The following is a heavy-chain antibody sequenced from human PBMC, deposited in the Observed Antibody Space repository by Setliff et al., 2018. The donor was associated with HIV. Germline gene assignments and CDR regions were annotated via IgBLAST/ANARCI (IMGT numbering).Heavy chain of an antibody. CDR3: ARDHMYYFGSGSYYGPYGAFDI. J-gene: IGHJ3*02. CDR2: IKQGGSEK. D-gene: IGHD3-10*01. V-gene: IGHV3-7*03. CDR1: GFTFSNYW. Sequence: PGGSLRLSCAASGFTFSNYWMSWVRQAPGRGLERVANIKQGGSEKYYVDSVKGRFSTSRDNSKHTMNLEMNSLRAEDTAVYYCARDHMYYFGSGSYYGPYGAFDIWGQGTMVTVSS.